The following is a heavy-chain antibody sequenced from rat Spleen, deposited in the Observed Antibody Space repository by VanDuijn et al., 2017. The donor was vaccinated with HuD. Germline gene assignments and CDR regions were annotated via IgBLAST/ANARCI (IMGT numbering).Heavy chain of an antibody. J-gene: IGHJ4*01. CDR3: ARQRWDVMDA. V-gene: IGHV5-29*01. Sequence: EVQLVESGGGLVQPGRSLKLSCAVSGFTFSKYDMAWVRQAPTRGLEWVASISYDGTATYYRDSVKGRFTLSRDNAKSTLYLQVDSLRSEDTAIYYCARQRWDVMDAWGQGTSVTVSS. CDR1: GFTFSKYD. CDR2: ISYDGTAT.